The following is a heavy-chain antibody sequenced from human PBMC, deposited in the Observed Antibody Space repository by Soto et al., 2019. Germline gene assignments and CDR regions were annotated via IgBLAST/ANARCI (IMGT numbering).Heavy chain of an antibody. J-gene: IGHJ4*02. Sequence: GGSLRLSCAASGFTFSSYAMSWVRQAPGKGLEWVSAISGSGGSTYYADSVKGRFTISRDNSKNTLYLQMNSLRAEDTAVYYWAKLSRNDILTGYYLDLDYWGQGTLVTVSS. D-gene: IGHD3-9*01. CDR1: GFTFSSYA. CDR3: AKLSRNDILTGYYLDLDY. V-gene: IGHV3-23*01. CDR2: ISGSGGST.